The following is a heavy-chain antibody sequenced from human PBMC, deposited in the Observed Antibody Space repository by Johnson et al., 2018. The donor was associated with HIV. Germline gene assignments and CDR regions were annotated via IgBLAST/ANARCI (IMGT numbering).Heavy chain of an antibody. Sequence: VQLVESGGGVVRPGGSLRLSCAASGFTVSSNYMSWVRQAPGKGLEWVSVIYSGGSTYYADSVKGRFTISRDNSRNMVYLEMNSLRTEDTAVDYCARGLKGALDIWGQGTRVTVAA. CDR1: GFTVSSNY. J-gene: IGHJ3*02. V-gene: IGHV3-66*02. CDR3: ARGLKGALDI. CDR2: IYSGGST. D-gene: IGHD3/OR15-3a*01.